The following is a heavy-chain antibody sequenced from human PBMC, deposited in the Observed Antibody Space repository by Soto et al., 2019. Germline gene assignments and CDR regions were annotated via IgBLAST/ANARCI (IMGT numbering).Heavy chain of an antibody. D-gene: IGHD3-9*01. Sequence: VQLLESGGGLVQPGGSLRLSCAASGFTFSAYAMGWVRQAPGKGLEWVSTIHGDGGATHYADSVKGRFTISRDDSKNTLYAQMNSLRAEDTAVYYCAKFEGHPQEYWYLDFWGRGTLVTVSS. CDR3: AKFEGHPQEYWYLDF. CDR1: GFTFSAYA. V-gene: IGHV3-23*01. J-gene: IGHJ2*01. CDR2: IHGDGGAT.